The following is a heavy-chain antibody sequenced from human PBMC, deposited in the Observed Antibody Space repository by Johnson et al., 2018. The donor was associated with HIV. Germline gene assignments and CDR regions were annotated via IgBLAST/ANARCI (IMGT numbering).Heavy chain of an antibody. J-gene: IGHJ3*02. CDR2: TQQDGSGK. D-gene: IGHD5-24*01. CDR3: AKVREMATKRGDAFDI. V-gene: IGHV3-7*01. Sequence: MLLVESGGGLVQPGGSLRLSCAAFGFKFRDYWMGWVRKAPGKGLEWVAQTQQDGSGKLYVSSLRGRINISRDNSKNTLYLQMNSLRAEDTAVYYCAKVREMATKRGDAFDIWGQGTMVTVSS. CDR1: GFKFRDYW.